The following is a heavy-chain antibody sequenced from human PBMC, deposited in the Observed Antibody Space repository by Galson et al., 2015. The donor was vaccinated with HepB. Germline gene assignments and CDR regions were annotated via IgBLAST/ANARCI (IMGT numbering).Heavy chain of an antibody. V-gene: IGHV3-23*01. D-gene: IGHD3-3*01. Sequence: SLRLSCAASGFTFSSYAMSWVRQAPGKGLEWVSAISGSGGSTYYADSVKGRFTISRDNSKNTLYLQMNSLRAEDTAVYYCAKGMERKGFLEWIIDYWGQGTLVTVSS. CDR1: GFTFSSYA. J-gene: IGHJ4*02. CDR3: AKGMERKGFLEWIIDY. CDR2: ISGSGGST.